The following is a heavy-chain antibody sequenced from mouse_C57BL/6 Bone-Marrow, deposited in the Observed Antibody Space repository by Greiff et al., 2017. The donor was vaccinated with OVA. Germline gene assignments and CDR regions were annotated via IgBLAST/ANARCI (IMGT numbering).Heavy chain of an antibody. D-gene: IGHD1-2*01. J-gene: IGHJ3*01. V-gene: IGHV1-81*01. Sequence: VHLVESGAELARPGASVKLSCKASGYTFTSYGISWVKQSTGQGLEWIGEIYPRSGNTYYNEKFKGKATLTADKSSSTAYMELRSLTSEDSAVYFCARLRRRAWFAYWGQGTLVTVSA. CDR1: GYTFTSYG. CDR2: IYPRSGNT. CDR3: ARLRRRAWFAY.